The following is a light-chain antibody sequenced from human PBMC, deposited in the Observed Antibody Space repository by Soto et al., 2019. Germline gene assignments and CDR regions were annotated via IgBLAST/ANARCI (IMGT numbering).Light chain of an antibody. J-gene: IGLJ2*01. V-gene: IGLV2-14*01. CDR1: SCDVGGYNY. Sequence: QSALTQPASVSGSPGQSITISCTGTSCDVGGYNYVSWYQQHPGKAPKLMIYEVSNRPSGVSNRFSGSKSGNTASLTISGLQTEDEADYYCSSYTSSNTLVVFGGGTKLTVL. CDR3: SSYTSSNTLVV. CDR2: EVS.